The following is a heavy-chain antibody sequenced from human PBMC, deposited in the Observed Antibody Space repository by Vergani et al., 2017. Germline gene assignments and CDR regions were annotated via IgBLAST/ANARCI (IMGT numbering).Heavy chain of an antibody. V-gene: IGHV4-34*01. D-gene: IGHD5-18*01. CDR3: ARGPHVDTAMVGYYYYYGMDV. CDR1: GGSFSGYY. CDR2: INHSGST. J-gene: IGHJ6*02. Sequence: QVQLQQWGAGLLKPSETLSLTCAVYGGSFSGYYWSWIRQPPGKGLEWIGEINHSGSTNYNPSLKSRVTISVDTSKNQFSLKLSSVTAADTAVYYCARGPHVDTAMVGYYYYYGMDVWGQG.